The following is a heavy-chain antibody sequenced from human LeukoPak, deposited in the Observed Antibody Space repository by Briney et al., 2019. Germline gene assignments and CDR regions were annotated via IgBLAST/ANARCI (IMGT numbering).Heavy chain of an antibody. Sequence: SETLSLTCTVSGGSISSYYWSWIRQPPGKGLEWIGYIYYSGSTNYNPSLKSRVTISVDTSKNQFSLKLSSVTAADTAVYYCAREPPAEIAFDIWGQGTMVTVSS. CDR1: GGSISSYY. J-gene: IGHJ3*02. V-gene: IGHV4-59*12. CDR3: AREPPAEIAFDI. CDR2: IYYSGST. D-gene: IGHD5-24*01.